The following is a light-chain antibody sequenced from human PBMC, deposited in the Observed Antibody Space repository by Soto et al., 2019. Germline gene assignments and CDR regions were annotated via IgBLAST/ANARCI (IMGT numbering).Light chain of an antibody. CDR2: EVS. V-gene: IGLV2-14*01. J-gene: IGLJ2*01. CDR1: SSDVGGYNY. Sequence: QSVLTQPASVSGSPGQSITISCTGTSSDVGGYNYVSWYQQPPGKAPKLMIYEVSNRPSGVSNRFSGSKSGNTASLTISGLQAEDEADYYCSSDTSSSTVVFGGGTKLTVL. CDR3: SSDTSSSTVV.